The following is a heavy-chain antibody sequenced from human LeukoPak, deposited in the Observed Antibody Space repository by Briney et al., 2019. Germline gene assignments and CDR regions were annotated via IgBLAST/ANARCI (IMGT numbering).Heavy chain of an antibody. J-gene: IGHJ4*02. D-gene: IGHD3/OR15-3a*01. Sequence: SETLSLTCTVSGVSISSSNSYWGWIRQPPGKGLEWIGSIYYSGNTYYNASLKSQVSISIDTSKDQFSLKLTSVTAADTAVYYCARQTGSGLFILPGGQGTLVTVSS. CDR1: GVSISSSNSY. V-gene: IGHV4-39*01. CDR2: IYYSGNT. CDR3: ARQTGSGLFILP.